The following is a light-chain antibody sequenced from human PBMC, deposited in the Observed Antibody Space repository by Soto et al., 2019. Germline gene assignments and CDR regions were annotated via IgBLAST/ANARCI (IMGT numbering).Light chain of an antibody. CDR2: DVS. CDR1: SSDVGGYNY. CDR3: CSYAGSYVV. Sequence: QSVLTQPRSVSGSPGQSVTISCTGTSSDVGGYNYVSWYQQHPGKAPKLMIYDVSKRPSGVPDRFSGSKSGNTAFLTISGLQAEDEADYYCCSYAGSYVVFGGGTKLTVL. V-gene: IGLV2-11*01. J-gene: IGLJ2*01.